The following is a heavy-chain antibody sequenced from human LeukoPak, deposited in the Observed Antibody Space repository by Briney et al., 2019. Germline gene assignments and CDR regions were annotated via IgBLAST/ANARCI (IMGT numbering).Heavy chain of an antibody. V-gene: IGHV5-51*01. D-gene: IGHD4-17*01. CDR2: IYPGDSDT. CDR1: GYTFSSSW. Sequence: GESLKISCKGSGYTFSSSWIGWVRQMPGKGLEWMGIIYPGDSDTRYSPSFQGQVTISADASINTAYLQWSSLKATDTGMYFCARQYGRPYDYWGQGTLVTVSS. J-gene: IGHJ4*02. CDR3: ARQYGRPYDY.